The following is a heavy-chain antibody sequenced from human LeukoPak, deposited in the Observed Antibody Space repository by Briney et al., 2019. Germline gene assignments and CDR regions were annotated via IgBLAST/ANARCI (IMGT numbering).Heavy chain of an antibody. D-gene: IGHD6-25*01. Sequence: GGSLRLSCAASGLTFSSHWMHWVRQAPGKGLVWVSRITNDGSSTTYADSAKGRFTISRDNSKNTLYLQMNTLRAEDTAVYYCASPGAAAAAPGFDYWGQGTLVTVSP. CDR3: ASPGAAAAAPGFDY. CDR2: ITNDGSST. J-gene: IGHJ4*02. V-gene: IGHV3-74*01. CDR1: GLTFSSHW.